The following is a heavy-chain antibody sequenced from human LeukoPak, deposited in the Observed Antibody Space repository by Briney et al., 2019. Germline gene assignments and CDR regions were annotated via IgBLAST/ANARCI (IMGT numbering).Heavy chain of an antibody. CDR1: GGSFSGYY. CDR3: ARDDCSGGSCYSDY. V-gene: IGHV4-34*01. CDR2: INHSGST. J-gene: IGHJ4*02. Sequence: SETLSPTCAVYGGSFSGYYWSWIRQPPGKGLEWIGEINHSGSTNYNPSLKSRVTISVDTSKNQFSLKLSSVTAADTAVYYCARDDCSGGSCYSDYWGQGTLVTVSS. D-gene: IGHD2-15*01.